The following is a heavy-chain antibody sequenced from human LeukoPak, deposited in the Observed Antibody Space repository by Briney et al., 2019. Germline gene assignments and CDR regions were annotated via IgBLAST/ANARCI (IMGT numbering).Heavy chain of an antibody. CDR2: IKSKTDGGTT. J-gene: IGHJ4*02. D-gene: IGHD3-9*01. CDR3: TTAAPHYDILTGYYIRLYYFDY. V-gene: IGHV3-15*01. CDR1: GFTISNAW. Sequence: GGSLRLSCAASGFTISNAWMSWVRQAPGKGLEWVGRIKSKTDGGTTDYAAPVKGRFTISRDDSKNTLYLQMNSLKTEDTAVFYCTTAAPHYDILTGYYIRLYYFDYWGQGTLVTVSS.